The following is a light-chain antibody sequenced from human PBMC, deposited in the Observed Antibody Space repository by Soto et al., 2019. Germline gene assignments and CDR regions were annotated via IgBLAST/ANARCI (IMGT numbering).Light chain of an antibody. Sequence: DIVMTQSPDSLAASLCERATINCKSSQSVLYSSNNKNYLAWYQQKPGQPPKLLIYWASTRESGVPDRFSGSGSGTDFTLTISSLQAEDVAVYYCQQFYNTPLTFGQGTKVDI. CDR1: QSVLYSSNNKNY. CDR2: WAS. CDR3: QQFYNTPLT. V-gene: IGKV4-1*01. J-gene: IGKJ1*01.